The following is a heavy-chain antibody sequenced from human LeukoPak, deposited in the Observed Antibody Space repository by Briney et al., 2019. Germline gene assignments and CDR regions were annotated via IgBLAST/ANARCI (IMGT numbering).Heavy chain of an antibody. CDR1: GGTFSSYA. Sequence: SVKVSCRAPGGTFSSYAISWVRQAPGQGLEWMGRIIPILGIANYAQKFQGRVTITADKSTSTAYMELSSLRSEDTAVYYCASEELQGPGADYWGQGTLVTVSS. CDR2: IIPILGIA. D-gene: IGHD1-7*01. J-gene: IGHJ4*02. CDR3: ASEELQGPGADY. V-gene: IGHV1-69*04.